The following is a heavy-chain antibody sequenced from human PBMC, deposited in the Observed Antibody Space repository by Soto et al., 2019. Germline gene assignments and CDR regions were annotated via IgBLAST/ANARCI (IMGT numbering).Heavy chain of an antibody. J-gene: IGHJ5*02. CDR2: FDPEDGET. Sequence: GASVKVSCKVSGYTLTELSMHCVRQAPGKGLEWMGGFDPEDGETIYAQKFQGRVTMTEDTSTDTAYMELSSLRSEDTAVYYCATAKITMVRGVPRINWFDPWGQGTLVTVSS. D-gene: IGHD3-10*01. V-gene: IGHV1-24*01. CDR3: ATAKITMVRGVPRINWFDP. CDR1: GYTLTELS.